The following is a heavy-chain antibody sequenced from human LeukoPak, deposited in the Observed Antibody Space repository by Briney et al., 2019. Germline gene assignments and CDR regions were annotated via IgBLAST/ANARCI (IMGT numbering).Heavy chain of an antibody. D-gene: IGHD1/OR15-1a*01. CDR3: ARAWGLEHIDY. CDR1: GDSITTYY. V-gene: IGHV4-59*01. J-gene: IGHJ4*02. CDR2: VYYSGST. Sequence: SETLSLTCTVSGDSITTYYWSWIRQPPGKGLEWIGYVYYSGSTNYNPSLKSRVTISVDTSKNQFSLKLSSVTAAGTAVYYCARAWGLEHIDYWGQGTLVTVSS.